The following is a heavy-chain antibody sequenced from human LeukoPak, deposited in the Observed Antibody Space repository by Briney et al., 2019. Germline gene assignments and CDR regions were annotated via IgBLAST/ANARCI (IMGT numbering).Heavy chain of an antibody. D-gene: IGHD6-13*01. V-gene: IGHV4-59*08. J-gene: IGHJ4*02. CDR3: ARHSAAAKYYFDY. CDR1: GGSISSYY. Sequence: SETLSLTCTVSGGSISSYYWSWIRQPPGKGLERIEYIYYSGSTNYNPSLKSRVTISVDTSKNQFSLKLSSVTAADTAVYYCARHSAAAKYYFDYWGQGTLVTVSS. CDR2: IYYSGST.